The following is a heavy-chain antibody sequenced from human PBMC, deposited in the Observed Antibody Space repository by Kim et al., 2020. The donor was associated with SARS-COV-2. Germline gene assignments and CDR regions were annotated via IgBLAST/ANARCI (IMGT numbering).Heavy chain of an antibody. D-gene: IGHD6-13*01. CDR2: GDPT. Sequence: GDPTTNADSVTGRFTVSRDKSKNTLYLQMSRRGAEDTAIYYCANPRQPDYWGQGTLVTVSS. CDR3: ANPRQPDY. V-gene: IGHV3-23*01. J-gene: IGHJ4*02.